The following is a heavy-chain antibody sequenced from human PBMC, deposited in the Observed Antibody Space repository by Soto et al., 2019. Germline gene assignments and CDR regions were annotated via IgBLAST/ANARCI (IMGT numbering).Heavy chain of an antibody. D-gene: IGHD2-8*02. CDR1: GGSFNGYY. Sequence: QVQLQQWGAGLLKPSETLSLTCAVYGGSFNGYYWTWIRQPPGTGLEWIGEINHSGSTNYNPSLKSRVTISVDTSKNQFSLKLAYVTAADTAVYHCARDKITGLFDYWGQGTLVTVSS. J-gene: IGHJ4*02. CDR3: ARDKITGLFDY. V-gene: IGHV4-34*01. CDR2: INHSGST.